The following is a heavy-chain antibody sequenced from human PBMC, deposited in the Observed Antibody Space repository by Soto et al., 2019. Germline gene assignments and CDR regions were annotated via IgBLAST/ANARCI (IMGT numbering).Heavy chain of an antibody. J-gene: IGHJ6*02. CDR3: ARDGVVVAATLEYYYGMDV. D-gene: IGHD2-15*01. CDR2: IIPILGIA. Sequence: QVQLVQSGAEVKKPGSSVKVSCKASGGTFSSYTISWVRQAPGQGLEWMGRIIPILGIANYAQKFQGRVTITADKSTSTAYMELSSLRSEDTAVYYCARDGVVVAATLEYYYGMDVWGQGTTVTVSS. CDR1: GGTFSSYT. V-gene: IGHV1-69*08.